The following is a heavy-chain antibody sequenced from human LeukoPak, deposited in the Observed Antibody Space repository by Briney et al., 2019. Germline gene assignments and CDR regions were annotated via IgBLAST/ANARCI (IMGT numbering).Heavy chain of an antibody. V-gene: IGHV3-23*01. J-gene: IGHJ5*02. Sequence: GGSLRLSCAASGFTFSSYAMSWVRQAPGKGLEWVSAISGSGGSTYYADSVKGRFTISRDNSKNTLYLQMNSLRAEDTAVYYCARERYYYDSSGYPRNYNWFDPWGQGTLVTVSS. CDR1: GFTFSSYA. CDR3: ARERYYYDSSGYPRNYNWFDP. D-gene: IGHD3-22*01. CDR2: ISGSGGST.